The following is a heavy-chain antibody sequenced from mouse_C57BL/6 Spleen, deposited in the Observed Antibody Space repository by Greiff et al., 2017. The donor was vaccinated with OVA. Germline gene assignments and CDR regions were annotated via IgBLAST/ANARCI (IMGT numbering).Heavy chain of an antibody. CDR1: GYTFTSYG. D-gene: IGHD4-1*01. CDR2: IYPRSGNT. Sequence: QVQLQQSGVELARPGASVKLSCKASGYTFTSYGISWVKQRTGQGLEWIGEIYPRSGNTYYNEKFKGKATLTADKSSSTAYMELRSLTSEDSAVYFCARGRLGREYAMDYWGQGTSVTVSS. CDR3: ARGRLGREYAMDY. J-gene: IGHJ4*01. V-gene: IGHV1-81*01.